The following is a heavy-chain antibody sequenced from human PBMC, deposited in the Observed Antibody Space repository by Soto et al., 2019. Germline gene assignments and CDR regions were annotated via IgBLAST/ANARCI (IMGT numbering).Heavy chain of an antibody. CDR2: ISYDGSNK. V-gene: IGHV3-30*18. J-gene: IGHJ6*02. D-gene: IGHD6-19*01. Sequence: PGGSLRLSCAASGFTFSSYGMHWVRQAPGKGLEWVAVISYDGSNKYYADPVKGRFTISRDNSKNTLYLQMNSLRAEDTAVYYCAKDLDLAVAASYYYYYGMDVWGQGTTVTVSS. CDR3: AKDLDLAVAASYYYYYGMDV. CDR1: GFTFSSYG.